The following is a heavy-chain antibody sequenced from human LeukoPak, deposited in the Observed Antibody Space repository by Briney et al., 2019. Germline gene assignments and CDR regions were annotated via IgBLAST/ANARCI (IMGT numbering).Heavy chain of an antibody. CDR1: GYTFTSYY. V-gene: IGHV1-46*04. J-gene: IGHJ4*02. CDR3: AREVGGRNDY. Sequence: ASVKVSCKPSGYTFTSYYMHWVRQAPGQGLEWMGIINPSGGSTTYAQKLQGRVTMTRDTSTSTVYMELSSLRSEDTAVYYCAREVGGRNDYWGQGTLVTVSS. D-gene: IGHD3-16*01. CDR2: INPSGGST.